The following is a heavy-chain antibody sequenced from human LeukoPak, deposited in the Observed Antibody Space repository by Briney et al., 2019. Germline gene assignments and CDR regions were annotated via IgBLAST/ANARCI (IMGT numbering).Heavy chain of an antibody. CDR2: IYYSGST. CDR3: ARLVESQPYYFDY. V-gene: IGHV4-59*08. CDR1: GGSISSYY. D-gene: IGHD2-2*01. Sequence: SETLSLTCTVSGGSISSYYWSWIRQPPGKGLEWIGYIYYSGSTNYNPSLKSRVTISVDTSKNQFSLKLNSVTAADTAVYYCARLVESQPYYFDYWGQGTLVTVSS. J-gene: IGHJ4*02.